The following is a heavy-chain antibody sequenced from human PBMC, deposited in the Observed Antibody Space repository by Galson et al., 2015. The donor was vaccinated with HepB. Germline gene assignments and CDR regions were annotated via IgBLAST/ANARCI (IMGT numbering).Heavy chain of an antibody. J-gene: IGHJ5*02. D-gene: IGHD3-10*01. CDR3: ARAGRRRDYYGSGSYYVDP. Sequence: SLRLSCAASGFTFSSYSMNWVRQAPGKGLEWVSYISSSSSTIYYADSVKGRFTISRDNAKNSLYLQMNSLRDEDTAVYYCARAGRRRDYYGSGSYYVDPWGQGTLVTVSS. CDR1: GFTFSSYS. V-gene: IGHV3-48*02. CDR2: ISSSSSTI.